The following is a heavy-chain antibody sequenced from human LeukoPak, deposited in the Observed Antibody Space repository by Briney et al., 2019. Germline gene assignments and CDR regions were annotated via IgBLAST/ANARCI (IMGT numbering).Heavy chain of an antibody. V-gene: IGHV3-30-3*01. Sequence: PGGSLRLSCAASGFTFSSYAMHWVRQAPGKGLEGVAVISYDGSNKYYPESVKGRFTISRDNYKNALYLQMNRLRAEDTAVYYCARSITGTVFDYWGQGTLVTVSS. CDR1: GFTFSSYA. D-gene: IGHD1-7*01. J-gene: IGHJ4*02. CDR2: ISYDGSNK. CDR3: ARSITGTVFDY.